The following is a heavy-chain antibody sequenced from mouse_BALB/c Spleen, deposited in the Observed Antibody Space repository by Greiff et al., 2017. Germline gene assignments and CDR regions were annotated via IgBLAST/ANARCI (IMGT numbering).Heavy chain of an antibody. J-gene: IGHJ3*01. V-gene: IGHV5-17*02. CDR3: ERARGGSSEAWFAD. Sequence: EVHLVESGGGLVQPGGSRKLSCAASGFTFSSFGMHWVRQAPEQGLEWVAYISSGSSTIYYADTVKGRFTISRDNAKNTLFLQMTSLRSEDTAMYEGERARGGSSEAWFADWGEGTLVTVSA. CDR1: GFTFSSFG. CDR2: ISSGSSTI. D-gene: IGHD1-1*01.